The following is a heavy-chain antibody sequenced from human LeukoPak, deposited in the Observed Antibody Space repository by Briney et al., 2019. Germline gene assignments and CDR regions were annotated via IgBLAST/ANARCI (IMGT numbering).Heavy chain of an antibody. V-gene: IGHV3-74*01. Sequence: PGGSLRLSCAASGFTPSSYWMHWVRQAPGKGLVWVSRINSDGSSTSYADSVKGRFTISRDDAKNTLYLQMNSLRAEDTAVYYCASPGRTDAFDIWGQGTMVTVSS. J-gene: IGHJ3*02. CDR2: INSDGSST. CDR3: ASPGRTDAFDI. CDR1: GFTPSSYW.